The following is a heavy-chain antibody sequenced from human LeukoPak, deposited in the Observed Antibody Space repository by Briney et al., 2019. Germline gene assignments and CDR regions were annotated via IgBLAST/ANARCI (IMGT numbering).Heavy chain of an antibody. V-gene: IGHV4-34*01. CDR1: GGSFSGYY. D-gene: IGHD3-10*01. Sequence: SETLSLTCAVYGGSFSGYYWSWIRHPPGKGLEWIGEINHSGSTNYNPSLKSRVTISVDTSKNQFSLKLSSVSAADRAVYYCARGGMVRGTIDYWGQGTLVTVSS. CDR3: ARGGMVRGTIDY. CDR2: INHSGST. J-gene: IGHJ4*02.